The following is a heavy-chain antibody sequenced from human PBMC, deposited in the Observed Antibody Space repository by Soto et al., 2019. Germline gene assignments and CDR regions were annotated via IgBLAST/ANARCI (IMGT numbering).Heavy chain of an antibody. CDR3: AGEGGQLASPWGGYYYYYYGMDV. CDR1: GGTFSSYA. V-gene: IGHV1-69*01. CDR2: IIPIFGTA. Sequence: QVQLVQSGAEVKKPGSSVKVSCKASGGTFSSYAISWVRQAPGQGLEWMGGIIPIFGTANYAQKFQGRVTITADESTSTAYMELGSLRSEDTAVYYCAGEGGQLASPWGGYYYYYYGMDVWGQGTTVTVSS. D-gene: IGHD6-6*01. J-gene: IGHJ6*02.